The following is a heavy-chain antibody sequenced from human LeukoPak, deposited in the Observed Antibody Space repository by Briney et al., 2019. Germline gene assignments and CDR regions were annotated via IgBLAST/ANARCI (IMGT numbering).Heavy chain of an antibody. CDR1: GVTFSSYG. J-gene: IGHJ4*02. Sequence: GRSLRLSCAASGVTFSSYGMHWVRQAPGKGLEWVAVIWYDGSVKYYADSVKGRFTISRDNSKNTLYLQMNSLRAEDTAVYYCARDYESSFDYWGQGTLVTVSS. D-gene: IGHD3-3*01. V-gene: IGHV3-33*01. CDR2: IWYDGSVK. CDR3: ARDYESSFDY.